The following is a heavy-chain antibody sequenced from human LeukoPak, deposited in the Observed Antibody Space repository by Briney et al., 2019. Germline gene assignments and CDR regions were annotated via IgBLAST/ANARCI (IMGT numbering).Heavy chain of an antibody. CDR1: GFTFGDYA. CDR3: ARDPYDGGGYGAFDI. Sequence: PGGSLRLSCTASGFTFGDYAMSWVRQAPGKGLEWVGFIRSKAYGGTTEYAASVKGRFTTSRDDSKSIAYLQMNSLKTEDTAVYYCARDPYDGGGYGAFDIWGRGTMVTVSS. J-gene: IGHJ3*02. V-gene: IGHV3-49*04. D-gene: IGHD3-22*01. CDR2: IRSKAYGGTT.